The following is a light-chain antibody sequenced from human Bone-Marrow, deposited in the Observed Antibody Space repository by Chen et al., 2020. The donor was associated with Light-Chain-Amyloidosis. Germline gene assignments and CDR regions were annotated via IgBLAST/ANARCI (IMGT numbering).Light chain of an antibody. CDR2: RDT. CDR3: QSADSSGTDEVI. CDR1: DLPTKY. J-gene: IGLJ2*01. Sequence: SYELTQPPSVSVSPGQTARITCSGDDLPTKYAYWYQQKPGQAPVLVIHRDTERPSGISERFSSSSSGTTATVNISGVQAEDEADYHCQSADSSGTDEVIFGGGTKLTVL. V-gene: IGLV3-25*03.